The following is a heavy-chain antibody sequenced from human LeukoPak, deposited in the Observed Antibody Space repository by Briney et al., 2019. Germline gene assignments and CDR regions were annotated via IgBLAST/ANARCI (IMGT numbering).Heavy chain of an antibody. V-gene: IGHV3-30-3*01. CDR3: AKDGGLDRYGYNSLDY. D-gene: IGHD5-24*01. Sequence: GGSLRLSCAASGFTFSSYAMHWVRQAPGKGLEWVAVISYDGSNKYYADSVKGRFTISRDNSKNTLYLQMNSLRAEDTAVYYCAKDGGLDRYGYNSLDYWGQGTLVTVSS. J-gene: IGHJ4*02. CDR1: GFTFSSYA. CDR2: ISYDGSNK.